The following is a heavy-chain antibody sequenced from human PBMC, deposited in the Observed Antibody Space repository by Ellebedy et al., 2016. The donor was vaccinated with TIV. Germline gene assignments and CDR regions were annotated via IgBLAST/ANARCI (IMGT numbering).Heavy chain of an antibody. D-gene: IGHD6-19*01. V-gene: IGHV1-18*01. J-gene: IGHJ4*02. CDR2: ISVYNGNT. CDR3: ARDFYSWYGQWRGTSMNWYYFDY. Sequence: AASVKVSYKASGYTFTSYGISWVRQAPGQGLEWMGWISVYNGNTNYAQNLQGRVTMTTDTSTSTAYMELRGLSSDDTAVYYCARDFYSWYGQWRGTSMNWYYFDYWGQGTLVTVSS. CDR1: GYTFTSYG.